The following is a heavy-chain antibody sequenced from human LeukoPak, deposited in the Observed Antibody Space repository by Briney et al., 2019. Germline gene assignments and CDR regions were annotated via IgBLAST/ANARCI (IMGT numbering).Heavy chain of an antibody. D-gene: IGHD3-22*01. CDR1: GFTFSSYG. CDR3: AKNYYDSSGYYYHVPSFDY. J-gene: IGHJ4*02. Sequence: GGSLRLSCAASGFTFSSYGMHWVRQAPGKGLEWVAVISYDGSNKYYADSVKGRFTISRDNSKNTLYLQMNSLRAEDTAVYYCAKNYYDSSGYYYHVPSFDYWGQGTLVTVSS. V-gene: IGHV3-30*18. CDR2: ISYDGSNK.